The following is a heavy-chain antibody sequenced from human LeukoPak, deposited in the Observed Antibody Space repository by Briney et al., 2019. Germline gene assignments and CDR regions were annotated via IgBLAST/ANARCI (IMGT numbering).Heavy chain of an antibody. D-gene: IGHD1-26*01. CDR1: GGSISSGSYF. CDR2: IYISGST. J-gene: IGHJ3*02. CDR3: AREPHSSGSYSGDAFDI. Sequence: SETLSLTCAVSGGSISSGSYFWSWIRQPAGKGLEWIGCIYISGSTNYNASLKSRVTISIDTSKNQLSLKLSSVTAADTAVYYCAREPHSSGSYSGDAFDIWGQGTMVTVSS. V-gene: IGHV4-61*02.